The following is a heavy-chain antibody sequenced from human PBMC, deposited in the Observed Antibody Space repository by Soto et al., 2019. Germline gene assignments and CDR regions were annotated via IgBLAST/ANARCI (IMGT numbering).Heavy chain of an antibody. CDR3: AKDQGAGNLLDY. J-gene: IGHJ4*02. Sequence: QVQLVESGGGVVQPGRSLRLSCAASGFTFSSYGMHWVRQAPGTGLEWVAVISYDGSNKYYADSVKGRFTISRDNSKNTLYLQMNSLRAEDTAVYYCAKDQGAGNLLDYWGQGTLVTVSS. V-gene: IGHV3-30*18. D-gene: IGHD6-19*01. CDR2: ISYDGSNK. CDR1: GFTFSSYG.